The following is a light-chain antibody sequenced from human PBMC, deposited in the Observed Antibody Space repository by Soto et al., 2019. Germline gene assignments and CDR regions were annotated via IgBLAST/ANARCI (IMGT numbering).Light chain of an antibody. CDR3: QQYNNWPFT. CDR1: QSVSSN. Sequence: EIVMTQSPATLSVSPGERATLSCRASQSVSSNLAWYQQKPGQAPRLLIYGASTRATGIPARFSGSGSGTEFTLPFSSLQSEDFAVYYCQQYNNWPFTFGPGTKVDI. CDR2: GAS. V-gene: IGKV3-15*01. J-gene: IGKJ3*01.